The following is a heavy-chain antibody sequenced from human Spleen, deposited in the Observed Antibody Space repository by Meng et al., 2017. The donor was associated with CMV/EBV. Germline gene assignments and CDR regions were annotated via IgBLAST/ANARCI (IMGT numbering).Heavy chain of an antibody. CDR1: GFTFSSYA. CDR2: ISGSGGST. J-gene: IGHJ6*02. V-gene: IGHV3-23*01. D-gene: IGHD3-3*01. CDR3: AKAYDFWSGPLGYYYGMDV. Sequence: GESLKISCAASGFTFSSYAMSWVRQAPGKGLEWVSAISGSGGSTYYADSVKGRFTISRDNSKNTLYLQMNSLRAEDTAVYYCAKAYDFWSGPLGYYYGMDVWGQGATVTVSS.